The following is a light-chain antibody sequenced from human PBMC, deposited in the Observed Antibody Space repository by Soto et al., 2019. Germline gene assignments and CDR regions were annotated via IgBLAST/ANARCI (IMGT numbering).Light chain of an antibody. J-gene: IGKJ1*01. CDR2: GAS. V-gene: IGKV3-15*01. CDR1: QSVSSN. Sequence: EIVMTQSPATLSVAPGERATLSSRAIQSVSSNLAWYQQKPGQAPRLLIYGASTRATGIPARFSGSGSGTEFTLTISRLEPEDFAVYYCQQYGTSPRTFGQGTKVDI. CDR3: QQYGTSPRT.